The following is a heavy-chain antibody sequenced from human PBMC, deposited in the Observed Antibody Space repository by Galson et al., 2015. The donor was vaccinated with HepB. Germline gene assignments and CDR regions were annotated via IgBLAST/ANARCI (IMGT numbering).Heavy chain of an antibody. V-gene: IGHV3-30*02. Sequence: SLRLSCAASGFTFSSYGMHWVRQAPGKGLEWVAFIRYDGSNKYYADSVKGRFTISRDNSKNTLYLQMNSLRAEDTAVYYCAKPLGQETMTPPLFYYYYGMDVWGQGTTVTVSS. CDR3: AKPLGQETMTPPLFYYYYGMDV. D-gene: IGHD1-1*01. J-gene: IGHJ6*02. CDR2: IRYDGSNK. CDR1: GFTFSSYG.